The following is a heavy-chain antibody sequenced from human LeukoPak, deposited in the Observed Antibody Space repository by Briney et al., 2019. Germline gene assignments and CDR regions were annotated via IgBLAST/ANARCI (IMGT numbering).Heavy chain of an antibody. CDR3: ARGVPAAIRYFQH. V-gene: IGHV1-46*01. J-gene: IGHJ1*01. CDR1: GYTFTNYY. D-gene: IGHD2-2*01. CDR2: INPGGGST. Sequence: GASGKVSCKASGYTFTNYYMHWVRQAPGQGLEWMGIINPGGGSTSYAQKFQGRVTMTRDTSTSTVYMELSSLRSEDTAVYYCARGVPAAIRYFQHWGQGTLVTVSS.